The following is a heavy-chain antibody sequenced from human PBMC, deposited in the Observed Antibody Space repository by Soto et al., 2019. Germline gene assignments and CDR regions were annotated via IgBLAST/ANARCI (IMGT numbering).Heavy chain of an antibody. CDR1: GGSMSGYY. CDR2: IYYSGST. D-gene: IGHD1-26*01. J-gene: IGHJ4*02. CDR3: ARAPRGRTDFDY. V-gene: IGHV4-59*01. Sequence: PSETLSLTCSVSGGSMSGYYWTWIRQPPGKALEWIGYIYYSGSTNYNPSLKSRVSISIDTSKSQFSLRLTSVTAADTAVYYCARAPRGRTDFDYWGQGTLVTVSS.